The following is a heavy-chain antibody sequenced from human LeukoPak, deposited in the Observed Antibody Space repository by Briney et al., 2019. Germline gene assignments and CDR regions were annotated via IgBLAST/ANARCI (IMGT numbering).Heavy chain of an antibody. J-gene: IGHJ6*03. Sequence: QPGGSLRLSCAASGFIFSTYGMSWVRQAPGKGLEWVSTISGSGDYTYYADSVKGRFTISRDNSKNTLYLQMNSLRAEDTAVYYCAKTNAAAGRVYYYYYYMDVWGKGTTVTISS. D-gene: IGHD6-13*01. CDR2: ISGSGDYT. CDR3: AKTNAAAGRVYYYYYYMDV. V-gene: IGHV3-23*01. CDR1: GFIFSTYG.